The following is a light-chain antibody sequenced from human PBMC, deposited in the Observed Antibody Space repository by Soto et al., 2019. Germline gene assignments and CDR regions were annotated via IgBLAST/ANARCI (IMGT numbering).Light chain of an antibody. J-gene: IGKJ1*01. V-gene: IGKV3-15*01. Sequence: EVVMTQSPAPLSLSPGERATLSCRASQSVGGDLDWYQQKPGQPPRLLIYGRTTRATGVPARFSGGGYGTDFTLTISSLQAEDVAVYYCQQYYSTPRTFGQGTKWIS. CDR1: QSVGGD. CDR3: QQYYSTPRT. CDR2: GRT.